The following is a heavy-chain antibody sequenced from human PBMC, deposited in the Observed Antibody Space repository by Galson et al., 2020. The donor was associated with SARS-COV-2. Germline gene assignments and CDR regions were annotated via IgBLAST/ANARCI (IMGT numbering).Heavy chain of an antibody. CDR3: AKDLYGDPRYAFDI. V-gene: IGHV3-7*01. CDR2: IKQDGSEK. J-gene: IGHJ3*02. Sequence: GESLKISCAASGFTFSSYWMSWVRQAPGKGLEWVANIKQDGSEKYYVDSVKGRFTISRDNSKNTLYLQMNSLRAEDTAVYYCAKDLYGDPRYAFDIWGQGTMVTVSS. CDR1: GFTFSSYW. D-gene: IGHD4-17*01.